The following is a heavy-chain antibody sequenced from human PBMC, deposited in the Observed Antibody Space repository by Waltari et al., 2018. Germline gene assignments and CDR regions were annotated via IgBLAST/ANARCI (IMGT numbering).Heavy chain of an antibody. Sequence: EVQLVESGGGLVRPGESLRLSCAASGFSLSDRYMDWVRQAPGKGLEWIGRSRDKVHGYTTEYAASVKGRFSISTDESRNSLYLQMNSLKSEDTAMHYCVRDIVGAPYWGQGTLVTVSS. CDR1: GFSLSDRY. CDR3: VRDIVGAPY. D-gene: IGHD1-26*01. V-gene: IGHV3-72*01. CDR2: SRDKVHGYTT. J-gene: IGHJ4*02.